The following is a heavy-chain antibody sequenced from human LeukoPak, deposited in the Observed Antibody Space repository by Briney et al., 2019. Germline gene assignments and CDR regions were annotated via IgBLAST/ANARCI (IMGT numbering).Heavy chain of an antibody. Sequence: QPGGSLRLSCAASGFTFSSYAMSWVRQAPGKGLEGVSAISGSGGSTYYADSVKGRFTISRDNSKNTLYLQMNSLRAEDTAVYYCASIIVGATRDFDYWGQGTLVTVSS. CDR2: ISGSGGST. V-gene: IGHV3-23*01. J-gene: IGHJ4*02. D-gene: IGHD1-26*01. CDR1: GFTFSSYA. CDR3: ASIIVGATRDFDY.